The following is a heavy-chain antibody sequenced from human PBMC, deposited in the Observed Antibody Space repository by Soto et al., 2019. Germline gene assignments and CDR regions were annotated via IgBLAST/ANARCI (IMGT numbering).Heavy chain of an antibody. CDR1: GYSFRSYG. J-gene: IGHJ5*01. V-gene: IGHV1-18*01. Sequence: ASVKVSCKASGYSFRSYGINWVRQAPGQGLEWIGWVSGYNYNTKYAQKLQGRITVTTDTSTSTAYMELRSLRSDDTAVYYCGRSYSMPGAGCSDSWGRGTLVPVSS. CDR3: GRSYSMPGAGCSDS. D-gene: IGHD2-15*01. CDR2: VSGYNYNT.